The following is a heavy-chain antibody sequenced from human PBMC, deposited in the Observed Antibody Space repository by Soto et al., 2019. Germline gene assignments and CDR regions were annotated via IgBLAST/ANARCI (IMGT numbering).Heavy chain of an antibody. CDR1: GFTFSSYW. J-gene: IGHJ6*02. CDR3: AGRNAMDV. Sequence: EVQLVESGGGLVQPGGSLRLSCAASGFTFSSYWINWVRQAPGKGLEWVANIKQDGSEKYYMDSVKGRFTISRDNARNLLYLQMNSLRAEDTALYYGAGRNAMDVWGQGTTVTVSS. CDR2: IKQDGSEK. V-gene: IGHV3-7*01.